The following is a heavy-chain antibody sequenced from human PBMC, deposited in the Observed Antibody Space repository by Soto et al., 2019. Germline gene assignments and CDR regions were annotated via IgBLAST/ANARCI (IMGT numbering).Heavy chain of an antibody. J-gene: IGHJ3*02. Sequence: EVQLVESGGGLVQPGRSLRLSCAASGFTFDDYAMHWVRQVPGKGPEWVPGISWHSGSRGYAESVRGRFTIPRDNAKNSLYLQMHSLRAEDTALYYCAKSKGNLDILKTTVPTFWGPFHIWGQGTMVTVSS. D-gene: IGHD4-17*01. CDR2: ISWHSGSR. V-gene: IGHV3-9*01. CDR1: GFTFDDYA. CDR3: AKSKGNLDILKTTVPTFWGPFHI.